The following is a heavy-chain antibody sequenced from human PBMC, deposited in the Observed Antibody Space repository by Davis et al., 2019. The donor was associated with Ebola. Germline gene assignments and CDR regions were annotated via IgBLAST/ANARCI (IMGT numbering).Heavy chain of an antibody. Sequence: ASVKVSCKASGYTFTSYGISWVRQAPGQGLEWMGWISAYTGNINYAQKLQGRVTMTTDTSTNTAYMELRSLRSDDTAVYYCARDDPLDSGSYGGRFDYWGQGTLVTVSS. D-gene: IGHD1-26*01. J-gene: IGHJ4*02. V-gene: IGHV1-18*01. CDR3: ARDDPLDSGSYGGRFDY. CDR2: ISAYTGNI. CDR1: GYTFTSYG.